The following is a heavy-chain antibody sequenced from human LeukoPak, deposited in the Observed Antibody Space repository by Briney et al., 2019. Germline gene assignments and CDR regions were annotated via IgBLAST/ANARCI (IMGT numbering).Heavy chain of an antibody. V-gene: IGHV3-23*01. Sequence: GGSLRLSCAASGFTFSSYAMSWVRQAPGKGLEWVSTISVSGSETFYADSVKGRFTISRDNSKNTLYLQMNSLRAEDTAVYYCAKDLIAVAPGVDWGQGTLVTVSS. CDR1: GFTFSSYA. J-gene: IGHJ4*02. CDR2: ISVSGSET. D-gene: IGHD6-19*01. CDR3: AKDLIAVAPGVD.